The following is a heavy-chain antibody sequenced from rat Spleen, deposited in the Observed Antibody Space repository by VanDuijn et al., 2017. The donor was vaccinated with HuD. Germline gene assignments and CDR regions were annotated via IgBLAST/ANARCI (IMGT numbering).Heavy chain of an antibody. V-gene: IGHV5-22*01. CDR1: GFTFSDYY. J-gene: IGHJ2*01. CDR3: ARSSYDYFDY. Sequence: EVQLVESGGGLVQPGRSLKLSCAASGFTFSDYYMAWVRQAPTKGLEWVASISYDGSRTYYRDSVKGRFTISRDNAKSTLYLQMNSLRSEDPATYYCARSSYDYFDYWGQGVMVTVSS. CDR2: ISYDGSRT. D-gene: IGHD1-8*01.